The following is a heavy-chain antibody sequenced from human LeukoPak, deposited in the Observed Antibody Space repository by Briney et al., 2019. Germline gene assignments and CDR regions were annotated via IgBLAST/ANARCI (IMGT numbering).Heavy chain of an antibody. V-gene: IGHV3-48*04. D-gene: IGHD3-22*01. Sequence: GGSLRLSCAASGFTFSSYSMNWVRQAPGKGLEWVSYISSSGSTIYYADSVKGRFTISRDNAKNSLYLQMNSLRAEDTAVYYCARWYDYDSKGYNYYFDYWGQGTLVTVST. CDR3: ARWYDYDSKGYNYYFDY. CDR1: GFTFSSYS. J-gene: IGHJ4*02. CDR2: ISSSGSTI.